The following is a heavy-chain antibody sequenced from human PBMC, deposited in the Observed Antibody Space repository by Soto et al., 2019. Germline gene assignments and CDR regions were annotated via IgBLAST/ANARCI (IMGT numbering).Heavy chain of an antibody. CDR2: LSVGGDRT. J-gene: IGHJ4*02. Sequence: GGSLRLSCAAFGFTFSTNSMAWVRQTPGKGLEWVSGLSVGGDRTFYLESVKGRFTMTRDRSIRTVYMELSTLTSDDTAVYYCARDTIDYWGQGTLVTVSS. CDR3: ARDTIDY. CDR1: GFTFSTNS. V-gene: IGHV3-23*01.